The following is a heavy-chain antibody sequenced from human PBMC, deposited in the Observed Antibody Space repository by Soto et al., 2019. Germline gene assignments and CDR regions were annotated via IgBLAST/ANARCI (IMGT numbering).Heavy chain of an antibody. CDR1: SDSITYGYY. CDR2: IFHSGTT. J-gene: IGHJ4*02. CDR3: ARRGSRSTSALPSYDY. V-gene: IGHV4-38-2*01. D-gene: IGHD1-26*01. Sequence: PSETLSLTCDVSSDSITYGYYCGWIRQPPGKGLEWIGSIFHSGTTYYNPSLKSRLTISMDTSKTQFSLKLTSVTAADTAVYYCARRGSRSTSALPSYDYWGQGILVTVSS.